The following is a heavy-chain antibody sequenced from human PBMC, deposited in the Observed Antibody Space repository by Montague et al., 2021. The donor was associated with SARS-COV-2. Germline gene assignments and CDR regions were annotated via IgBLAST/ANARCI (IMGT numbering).Heavy chain of an antibody. D-gene: IGHD3-10*01. V-gene: IGHV3-11*03. Sequence: SLRLSCAASGFTFSDCYMTWIRQAPGKGLEWLSYISTRSTYTNYADSVKCRFTISRDDAKNSLYLQLNSLRAEDTAVYYCASFTMVRGAPGYGMDVWGQGTTVTVSS. J-gene: IGHJ6*02. CDR3: ASFTMVRGAPGYGMDV. CDR1: GFTFSDCY. CDR2: ISTRSTYT.